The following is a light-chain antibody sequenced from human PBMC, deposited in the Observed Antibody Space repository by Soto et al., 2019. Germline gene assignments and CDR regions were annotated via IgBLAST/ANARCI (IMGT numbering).Light chain of an antibody. CDR1: QSIGNY. V-gene: IGKV1-39*01. J-gene: IGKJ1*01. CDR2: AAS. CDR3: HQSYSPPRT. Sequence: DIQMTQSPSSLSASVGDRVTITCRASQSIGNYLNWYQQKPGKAPKLLIYAASSLQSGVPSRFSGSGSGTAVTLPISRLHPEDFATYYCHQSYSPPRTVGQGTRVEIK.